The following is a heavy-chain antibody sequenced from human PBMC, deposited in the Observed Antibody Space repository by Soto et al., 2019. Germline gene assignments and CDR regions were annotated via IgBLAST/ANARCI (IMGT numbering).Heavy chain of an antibody. D-gene: IGHD7-27*01. CDR3: ARIGWGGDS. CDR1: GGSVRTGSYH. CDR2: ISNNGSP. J-gene: IGHJ4*02. V-gene: IGHV4-61*01. Sequence: SETLSLTCSVSGGSVRTGSYHWSWIRQPPGKGLEWIGFISNNGSPDYNPSLKSRVVVSIDRSKNQFSLKVNSVTAADTAVYLCARIGWGGDSWGQGTLVTVSS.